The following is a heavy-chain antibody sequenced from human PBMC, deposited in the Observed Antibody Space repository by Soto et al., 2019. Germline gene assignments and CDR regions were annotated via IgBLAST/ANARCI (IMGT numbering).Heavy chain of an antibody. Sequence: GGSLRLSCASSGFPFRSFTMNWVRQSPGKGLEWVSPISSNCAYIYYTDALRGRFTISRDNAKNSLHLQMNSLRAQDTAVYYCTRGASRVSSAPCWFATWGPGTLVTVSS. CDR2: ISSNCAYI. CDR1: GFPFRSFT. V-gene: IGHV3-21*01. J-gene: IGHJ5*02. D-gene: IGHD6-13*01. CDR3: TRGASRVSSAPCWFAT.